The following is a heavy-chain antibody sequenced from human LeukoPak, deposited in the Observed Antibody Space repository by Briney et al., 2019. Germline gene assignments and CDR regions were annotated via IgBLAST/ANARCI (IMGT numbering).Heavy chain of an antibody. D-gene: IGHD6-19*01. CDR1: GFTFSNAW. J-gene: IGHJ4*02. CDR2: IKSKTDGGTT. V-gene: IGHV3-15*01. Sequence: GGSLRLSCAASGFTFSNAWMSWVRQAPGKGLEWVGRIKSKTDGGTTDYADSVKGRFTISRDNSKNTLYLQMNSLRADDTAVYYCARGLGGKYSSGWYSDYWGQGTLVTVSS. CDR3: ARGLGGKYSSGWYSDY.